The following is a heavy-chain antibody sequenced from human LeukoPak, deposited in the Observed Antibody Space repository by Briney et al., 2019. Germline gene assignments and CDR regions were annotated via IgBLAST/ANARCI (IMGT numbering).Heavy chain of an antibody. CDR2: INPNSGGT. J-gene: IGHJ4*02. V-gene: IGHV1-2*02. D-gene: IGHD2-15*01. CDR3: ARLWSPMVEIDY. Sequence: ASVKVSCKASGYTFTGYYVHWVRQAPGQGLEWMGWINPNSGGTKYAQKFQGRVTMTRDTSITTAYMELSSLRSDDTAVYYCARLWSPMVEIDYWGQGTLVTVSS. CDR1: GYTFTGYY.